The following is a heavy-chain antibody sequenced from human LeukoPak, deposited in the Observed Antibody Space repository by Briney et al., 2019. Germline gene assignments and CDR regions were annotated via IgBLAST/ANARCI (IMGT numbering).Heavy chain of an antibody. CDR3: ARDFWIQPFDWFDP. CDR1: GFTFSSYS. Sequence: GGSLRLSCAASGFTFSSYSMNWVRQAPGKGLEWVSYISYSSSMVFYADSVKGRFTVSRDNAKNSLYLQMNSLRAEDTAVYYCARDFWIQPFDWFDPWGQGTLVTVSS. J-gene: IGHJ5*02. D-gene: IGHD5-18*01. CDR2: ISYSSSMV. V-gene: IGHV3-48*01.